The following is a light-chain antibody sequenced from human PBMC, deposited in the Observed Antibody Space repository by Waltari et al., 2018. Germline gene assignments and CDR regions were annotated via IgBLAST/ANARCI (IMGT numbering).Light chain of an antibody. CDR3: QQYDNLPLT. CDR2: DAS. V-gene: IGKV1-33*01. CDR1: QDISNY. Sequence: DIQMTQSPSSLSASVGDRVTITCQASQDISNYLNWYQQQPGKAPKLLIYDASNLETGVPSRFSGSGSGTEFTVTISSLQPEDIATYYCQQYDNLPLTFGPGTKVDIK. J-gene: IGKJ3*01.